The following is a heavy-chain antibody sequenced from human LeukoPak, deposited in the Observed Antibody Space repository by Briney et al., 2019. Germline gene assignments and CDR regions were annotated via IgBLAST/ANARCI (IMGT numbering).Heavy chain of an antibody. CDR2: IRSKAYGGTT. J-gene: IGHJ4*02. D-gene: IGHD3-3*01. CDR1: GFTFGDYA. Sequence: PGGSLRLSCIASGFTFGDYAMSWFRQAPGKGLEWVGFIRSKAYGGTTEYAASVKGRFTISRDDSKSIAYLQMNSLKTEDTAVYYCIRDDFWSGYYPPRDYWGQGTLVTVSS. V-gene: IGHV3-49*03. CDR3: IRDDFWSGYYPPRDY.